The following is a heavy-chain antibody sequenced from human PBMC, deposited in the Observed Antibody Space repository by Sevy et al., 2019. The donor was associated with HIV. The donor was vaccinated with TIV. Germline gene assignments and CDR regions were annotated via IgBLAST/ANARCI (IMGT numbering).Heavy chain of an antibody. J-gene: IGHJ4*02. CDR3: AKDLAGPGRRYFDY. D-gene: IGHD6-13*01. CDR1: GFTFSNFG. CDR2: IRYDGSDK. Sequence: GGSLRLSCTASGFTFSNFGMHWVRHVPGKGLEWVTFIRYDGSDKYYAASVKGRFTISRDDSKNTFYLQMDSLRAEDTAIYYCAKDLAGPGRRYFDYWGQGTLVTVSS. V-gene: IGHV3-30*02.